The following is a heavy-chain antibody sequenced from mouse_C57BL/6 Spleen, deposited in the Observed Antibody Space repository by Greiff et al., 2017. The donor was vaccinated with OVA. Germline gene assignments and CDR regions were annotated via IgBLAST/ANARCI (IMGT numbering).Heavy chain of an antibody. Sequence: EVMLVESEGGLVQPGSSMKLSCTASGFTFSDYYMAWVRQVPEKGLEWVANINYDGSSTYYLDSLKSRFIISRDNAKNILYLQMSSLKSEDTATYYCARSGSSYFDYWGQGTTLTVSS. D-gene: IGHD1-1*01. CDR3: ARSGSSYFDY. CDR2: INYDGSST. CDR1: GFTFSDYY. V-gene: IGHV5-16*01. J-gene: IGHJ2*01.